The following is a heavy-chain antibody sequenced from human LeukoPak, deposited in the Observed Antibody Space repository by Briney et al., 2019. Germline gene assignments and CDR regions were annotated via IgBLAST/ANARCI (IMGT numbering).Heavy chain of an antibody. V-gene: IGHV3-64*01. CDR2: ISGNGGST. J-gene: IGHJ2*01. CDR1: GFTFSSYA. D-gene: IGHD3-3*01. CDR3: ARVYDFWSGQYFDL. Sequence: PGGSLRLSCAASGFTFSSYAMHWVRQAPGKGLEYVSAISGNGGSTYYANSVKGRFTISRDNSKNTLYLQMGSLRAEDMAVYYCARVYDFWSGQYFDLWGRGTLVTVSS.